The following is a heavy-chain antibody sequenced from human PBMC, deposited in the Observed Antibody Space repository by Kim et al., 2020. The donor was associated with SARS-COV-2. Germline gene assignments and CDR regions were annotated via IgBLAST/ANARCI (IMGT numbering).Heavy chain of an antibody. V-gene: IGHV3-33*01. J-gene: IGHJ6*02. CDR3: ARDDSSSGNGMDV. CDR1: GYTFSDFC. D-gene: IGHD3-10*01. CDR2: ISSNGRDK. Sequence: GGSLRLSCEASGYTFSDFCMHWVRQAPGKGLEWLAVISSNGRDKFYADSVKGRFTISRDDWKNTLYLQMNSLSAEDTAVIYCARDDSSSGNGMDVWGQGTTVTVSS.